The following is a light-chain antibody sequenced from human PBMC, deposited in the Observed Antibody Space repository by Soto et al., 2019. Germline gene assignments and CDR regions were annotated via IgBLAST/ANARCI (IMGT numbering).Light chain of an antibody. CDR1: SGSIASNY. V-gene: IGLV6-57*04. Sequence: NFMLTQPHSVSESPGQTVTISCTRSSGSIASNYVQWYQQRPGSAPTTVIYEDNQSPSGVPDRFSGSIDSSSNSASLTISGLKTEDEADYYCQSYDSSNYVFGTGTKLTVL. J-gene: IGLJ1*01. CDR2: EDN. CDR3: QSYDSSNYV.